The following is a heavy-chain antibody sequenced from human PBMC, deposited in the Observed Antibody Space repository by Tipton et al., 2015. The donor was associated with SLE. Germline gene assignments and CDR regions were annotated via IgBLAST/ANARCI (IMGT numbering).Heavy chain of an antibody. D-gene: IGHD3-3*01. V-gene: IGHV4-61*02. CDR3: ARDETYSDFWYFDL. CDR1: GGSISSGSYY. CDR2: IYTSGST. J-gene: IGHJ2*01. Sequence: LRLSCTVSGGSISSGSYYWSWIRQPAGKGLEWIGRIYTSGSTNYNPSLKSRVTISVDTSKNQFSLKLSSVTAADTAVYYCARDETYSDFWYFDLWGRGTLVTVSS.